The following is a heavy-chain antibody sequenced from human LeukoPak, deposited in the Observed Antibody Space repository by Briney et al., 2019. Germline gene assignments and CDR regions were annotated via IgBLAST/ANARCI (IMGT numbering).Heavy chain of an antibody. CDR2: INPNSGGT. J-gene: IGHJ4*02. Sequence: ASVKVSCKASGYTFTGYYMHWVRQAPGQGLEWMGWINPNSGGTNYAQKFQGRVTMTTDTSTSTAYMELRSLRSDDTAVYYCARDLGPRGSSSPQGYWGQGTLVTVSS. CDR1: GYTFTGYY. CDR3: ARDLGPRGSSSPQGY. D-gene: IGHD6-6*01. V-gene: IGHV1-2*02.